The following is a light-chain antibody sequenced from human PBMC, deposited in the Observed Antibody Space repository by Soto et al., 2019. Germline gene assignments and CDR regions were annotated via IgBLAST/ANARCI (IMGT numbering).Light chain of an antibody. V-gene: IGLV2-8*01. CDR3: MSYAGSNTDV. J-gene: IGLJ1*01. CDR1: KSDIGVYDF. Sequence: QSVLTQPPSASGSPGQSVTISCTGTKSDIGVYDFVSWYQHHPGKAPRLIIYEVVQRPSGVPDRFSGSKSGNTASLTVSGLQAADEAVYFCMSYAGSNTDVFGSGTKVTV. CDR2: EVV.